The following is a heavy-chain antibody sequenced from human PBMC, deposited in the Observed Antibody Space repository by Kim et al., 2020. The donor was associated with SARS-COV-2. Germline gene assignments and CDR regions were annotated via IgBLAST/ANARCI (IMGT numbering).Heavy chain of an antibody. D-gene: IGHD3-22*01. CDR3: ARLSGDTMIDDAFDI. Sequence: SVKVSCKASGGTFSSYAISWVRQAPGQGLEWMGGIIPIFGTANYAQKFQGRVTITADESTSTAYMELSSLRSEDTAVYYCARLSGDTMIDDAFDIWGQGAMVTVSS. J-gene: IGHJ3*02. CDR1: GGTFSSYA. V-gene: IGHV1-69*13. CDR2: IIPIFGTA.